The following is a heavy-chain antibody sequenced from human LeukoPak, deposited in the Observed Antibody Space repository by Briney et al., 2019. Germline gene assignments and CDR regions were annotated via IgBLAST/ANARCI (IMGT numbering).Heavy chain of an antibody. CDR2: IRYDGSNK. D-gene: IGHD6-19*01. J-gene: IGHJ4*02. CDR3: ARETSLSGWYYDF. V-gene: IGHV3-33*01. Sequence: GGSLRLSCAASGFPFSSYGMHWVRQAPGKGLEWVAVIRYDGSNKYYADSVKGRFTISRDNSKNTLYLQMNSLRAEDTALYYCARETSLSGWYYDFWGQGTLVTVSS. CDR1: GFPFSSYG.